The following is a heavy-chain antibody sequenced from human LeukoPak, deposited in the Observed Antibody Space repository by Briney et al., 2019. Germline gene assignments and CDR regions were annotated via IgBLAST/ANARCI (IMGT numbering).Heavy chain of an antibody. CDR2: ISGSGGST. CDR1: GFTFNSYA. Sequence: GGSLRLSCAASGFTFNSYAMYWVRQAPGKGLEWVSGISGSGGSTYYADSVKGRFTISRDNSKNTVYLQMNSLRAEDTAVYYCAKTTTGYSSGRYPGWPVDYWGQGTLVTVSS. D-gene: IGHD6-19*01. V-gene: IGHV3-23*01. J-gene: IGHJ4*02. CDR3: AKTTTGYSSGRYPGWPVDY.